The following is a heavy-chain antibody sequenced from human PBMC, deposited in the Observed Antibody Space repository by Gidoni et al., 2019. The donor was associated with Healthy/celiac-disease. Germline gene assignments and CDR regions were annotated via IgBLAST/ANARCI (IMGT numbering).Heavy chain of an antibody. Sequence: EVQLVESGGGLVQPGGSLRLSCAASGCTFSSYAMTWVRQAPGKGLEWVSTISDGGSNTYYADSVKGRFTISRDNSKNTLYLQMNNLRADDTAVYFCAKLGGLGVLYYLDYWGRGSLVTVSS. D-gene: IGHD6-19*01. CDR3: AKLGGLGVLYYLDY. CDR1: GCTFSSYA. J-gene: IGHJ4*02. V-gene: IGHV3-23*04. CDR2: ISDGGSNT.